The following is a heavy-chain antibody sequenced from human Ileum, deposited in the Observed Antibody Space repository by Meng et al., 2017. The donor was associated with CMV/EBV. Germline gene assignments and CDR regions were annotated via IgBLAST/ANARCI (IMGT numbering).Heavy chain of an antibody. V-gene: IGHV4-59*01. CDR3: AREKTQSYYLSRYFDY. J-gene: IGHJ4*02. Sequence: QVQLQESGPGLVKPSETLSLTCTVSGGSISTYYWSWFRQPPGKGLEWIGYIFYPTSTNYDPALKSRVTISLDTSNKQFSLRLSSVTAADTAIYYCAREKTQSYYLSRYFDYWGQGTLVTVSS. CDR1: GGSISTYY. D-gene: IGHD1-26*01. CDR2: IFYPTST.